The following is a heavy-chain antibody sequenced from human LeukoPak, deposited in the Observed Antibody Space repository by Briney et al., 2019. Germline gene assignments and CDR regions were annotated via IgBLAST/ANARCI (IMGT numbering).Heavy chain of an antibody. J-gene: IGHJ3*02. D-gene: IGHD3-22*01. Sequence: ASVKVSCKASGGTFTSYAISWVRQAPGKGLEWLGGFIPIFGTANYAQKFQGRVTITADESTSTAYMELSSLRSEDTAVYYCARDRYYDSSGYYDDGDAFDIWGQGTMVTVSS. CDR1: GGTFTSYA. CDR3: ARDRYYDSSGYYDDGDAFDI. CDR2: FIPIFGTA. V-gene: IGHV1-69*13.